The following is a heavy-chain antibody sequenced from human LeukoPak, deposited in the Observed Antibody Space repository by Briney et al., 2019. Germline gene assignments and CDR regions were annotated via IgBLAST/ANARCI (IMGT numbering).Heavy chain of an antibody. J-gene: IGHJ6*03. CDR1: GYTFTSYG. CDR3: ARGASSSPYYYYYMDV. V-gene: IGHV1-18*01. CDR2: ISAYNGNT. D-gene: IGHD6-6*01. Sequence: GASVKVSCKASGYTFTSYGISWVRQAPGQGLEWLGWISAYNGNTNYAQKLQGRVTMTTDTSTSTAYMELRSLRSDDTAVYYCARGASSSPYYYYYMDVWGKGTTVTVSS.